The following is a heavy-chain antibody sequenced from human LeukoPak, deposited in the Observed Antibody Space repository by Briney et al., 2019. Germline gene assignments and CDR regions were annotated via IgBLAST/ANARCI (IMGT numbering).Heavy chain of an antibody. CDR3: ARIGRRYDFWTGYYEEEVDYMDV. V-gene: IGHV3-23*02. CDR2: ISDSGGST. D-gene: IGHD3-3*01. Sequence: GGSLRLSCAASGFTFSNYGMSWVRQAPGKGLEWVSGISDSGGSTKYEVSVKGRFTISRDNYKDTLYLQMNSLRAEDTAVYYCARIGRRYDFWTGYYEEEVDYMDVWGKGTTVTVSS. J-gene: IGHJ6*03. CDR1: GFTFSNYG.